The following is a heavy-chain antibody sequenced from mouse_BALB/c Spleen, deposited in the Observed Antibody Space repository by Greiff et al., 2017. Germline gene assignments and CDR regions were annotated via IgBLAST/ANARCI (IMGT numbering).Heavy chain of an antibody. J-gene: IGHJ4*01. CDR3: ATLYYYGSSGYAMDY. CDR1: GFTFSSYG. D-gene: IGHD1-1*01. V-gene: IGHV5-6*01. Sequence: EVKLQESGGDLVKPGGSLKLSCAASGFTFSSYGMSWVRQTPDKRLEWVATISSGGSYTYYPDSVKGRFTISRDNAKNTLYLQMSSLKSEDTAMYYCATLYYYGSSGYAMDYWGQGTSVTVSS. CDR2: ISSGGSYT.